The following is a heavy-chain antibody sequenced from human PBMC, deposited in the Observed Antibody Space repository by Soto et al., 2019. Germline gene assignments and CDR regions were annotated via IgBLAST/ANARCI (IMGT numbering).Heavy chain of an antibody. J-gene: IGHJ4*02. Sequence: QVQLQESGPGLVKPSETLSLTCTVSGGSISSYYWSWIRQPPGKGLEWIGYIYYSGSTNYNPSLKRRVTIPVDMSKNQFSLDLSSVTAASTAVFYCASLGCYYQAFGYWGQGTLVTVSS. CDR2: IYYSGST. D-gene: IGHD3-22*01. CDR3: ASLGCYYQAFGY. CDR1: GGSISSYY. V-gene: IGHV4-59*08.